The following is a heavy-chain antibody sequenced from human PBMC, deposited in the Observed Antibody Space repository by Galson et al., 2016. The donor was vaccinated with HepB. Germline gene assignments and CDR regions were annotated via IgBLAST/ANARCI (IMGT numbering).Heavy chain of an antibody. CDR2: IYHTGST. CDR1: GGSINSAGYY. CDR3: ARSIIEPIGMVQGVISYGMDV. J-gene: IGHJ6*04. Sequence: TLSLTCTVSGGSINSAGYYWSWIRQHPGKGLEWIGYIYHTGSTHYRPSPESRLSISLDTSKNQFSLKLTSVTAADTAVYYCARSIIEPIGMVQGVISYGMDVWGKGTTVTVSS. D-gene: IGHD3-10*01. V-gene: IGHV4-31*03.